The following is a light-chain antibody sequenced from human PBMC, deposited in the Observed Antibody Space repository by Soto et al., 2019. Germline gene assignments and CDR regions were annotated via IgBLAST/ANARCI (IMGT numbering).Light chain of an antibody. CDR3: SSYAGSNNWV. J-gene: IGLJ3*02. CDR1: SSDVGGYFY. Sequence: QPVLTQPPSASGSPGPSVTISCTGTSSDVGGYFYVSWYQQHPGKAPKLMIYEVTKRPSGVPDRFSGSKSGNTASLTVSGLQAEDEAEYYCSSYAGSNNWVFGGGTKLTVL. V-gene: IGLV2-8*01. CDR2: EVT.